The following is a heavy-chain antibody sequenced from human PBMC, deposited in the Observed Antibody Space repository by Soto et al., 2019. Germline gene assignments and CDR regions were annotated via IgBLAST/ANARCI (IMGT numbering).Heavy chain of an antibody. V-gene: IGHV5-51*01. J-gene: IGHJ6*02. CDR2: IYPGDSDT. Sequence: GESLKISCKGSGYSFTSYWIGWVRQMPGKGLEWMGIIYPGDSDTRYSPSFQGQVTISADKSISTAYLQWSSLKASDTAMYYCARDTLYDFWSGYPDDYYYYGMDVWGQGTTVTVSS. CDR1: GYSFTSYW. CDR3: ARDTLYDFWSGYPDDYYYYGMDV. D-gene: IGHD3-3*01.